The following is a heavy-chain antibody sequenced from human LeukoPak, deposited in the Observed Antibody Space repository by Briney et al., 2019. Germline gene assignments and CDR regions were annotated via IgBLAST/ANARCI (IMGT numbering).Heavy chain of an antibody. Sequence: GASVKVSCKASGYTFTDYYMHWVRQAPGQGLEWMGWINPNSGGTNYAQKFQGRVTITRDTSISTAYMELSRLRSDDTAVFYCAREEVIAAAGPTLDYWGQGALVTVSS. V-gene: IGHV1-2*02. CDR3: AREEVIAAAGPTLDY. CDR1: GYTFTDYY. J-gene: IGHJ4*02. D-gene: IGHD6-13*01. CDR2: INPNSGGT.